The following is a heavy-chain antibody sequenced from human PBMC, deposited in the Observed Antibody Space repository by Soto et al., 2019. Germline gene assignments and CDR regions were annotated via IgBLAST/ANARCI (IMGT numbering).Heavy chain of an antibody. CDR3: ARDATYYYDSSGYYSEYFQH. CDR2: IWYDGSNK. Sequence: QVQLVESGGGVVQPGRSLRLSCAASGFTFSSYGMHWVRQAPGKGLEWVAVIWYDGSNKNYADSVKGRFTISRDNSKNMLYLQMNSLRAEDTAVYYCARDATYYYDSSGYYSEYFQHWGQGTLVTVSS. V-gene: IGHV3-33*01. J-gene: IGHJ1*01. D-gene: IGHD3-22*01. CDR1: GFTFSSYG.